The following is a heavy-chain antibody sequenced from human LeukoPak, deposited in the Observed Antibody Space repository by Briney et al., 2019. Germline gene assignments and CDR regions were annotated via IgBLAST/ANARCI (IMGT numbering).Heavy chain of an antibody. V-gene: IGHV3-53*01. CDR3: VTSRAVHYDFWSGYYTFDY. J-gene: IGHJ4*02. CDR2: LYSDGST. D-gene: IGHD3-3*01. CDR1: GFAVNSTY. Sequence: GGSLRLSCAASGFAVNSTYMNWVRQAPEKGLEWVSILYSDGSTYYADSVKGRFTIPRDNSKNTLYLQMNSLRAEDTAVYYCVTSRAVHYDFWSGYYTFDYWGQGTLVTVSS.